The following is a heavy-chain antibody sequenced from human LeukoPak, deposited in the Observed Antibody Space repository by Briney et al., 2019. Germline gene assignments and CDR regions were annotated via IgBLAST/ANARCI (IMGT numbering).Heavy chain of an antibody. J-gene: IGHJ5*02. CDR2: IYYSGGT. Sequence: PSETLSLTCTGSGGSISTYYWSWIRQPPGKGLEWIGYIYYSGGTNYNPSLKSRVTISVDTSKNQFSLKLNSVTAADTAVYYCARDSYGYSSGWSHWFDPWGQGTLVTVSS. D-gene: IGHD6-19*01. CDR1: GGSISTYY. CDR3: ARDSYGYSSGWSHWFDP. V-gene: IGHV4-59*01.